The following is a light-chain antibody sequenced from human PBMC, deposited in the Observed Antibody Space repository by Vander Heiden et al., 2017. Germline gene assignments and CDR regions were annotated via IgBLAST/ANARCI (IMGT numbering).Light chain of an antibody. CDR1: QDISNY. J-gene: IGKJ3*01. V-gene: IGKV1-33*01. CDR3: LQYDNLPVT. Sequence: DIQMTQSPSSLSASVGDRVTITCQASQDISNYLNWYQQKPGKAPKLLIYDASNLETGVPSMFSGSGSGTDFTFTISSLQPEDIATYYCLQYDNLPVTFGRGTKVDIK. CDR2: DAS.